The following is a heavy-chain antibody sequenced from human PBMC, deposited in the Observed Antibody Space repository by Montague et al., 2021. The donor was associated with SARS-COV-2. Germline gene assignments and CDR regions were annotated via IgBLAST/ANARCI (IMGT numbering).Heavy chain of an antibody. CDR1: GFTFRTYE. J-gene: IGHJ4*02. V-gene: IGHV3-48*03. CDR3: ARDGRFGELDY. D-gene: IGHD3-10*01. CDR2: ISSSGSTI. Sequence: SLRLPCAASGFTFRTYEMNWVRQAPGKGLEWVSYISSSGSTIYYADSVKGRFTISRDNAKNSLYLQMNSLRAEETAVYYCARDGRFGELDYWGQGTLVTVPT.